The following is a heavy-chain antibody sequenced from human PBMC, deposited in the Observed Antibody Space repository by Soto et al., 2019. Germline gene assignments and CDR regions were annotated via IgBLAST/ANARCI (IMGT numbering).Heavy chain of an antibody. J-gene: IGHJ6*03. Sequence: GGSLRLSCAASGFTFSTYGMHWVRQAPGKGLEWVAVIWFDGSNKYYADSVKGRFTISRDNSKNTLSLQMNSLRAEDTAVYYCAGGSFCGGGSCYNYYFYMDVWGKGTTVTVSS. CDR2: IWFDGSNK. V-gene: IGHV3-33*01. D-gene: IGHD2-15*01. CDR3: AGGSFCGGGSCYNYYFYMDV. CDR1: GFTFSTYG.